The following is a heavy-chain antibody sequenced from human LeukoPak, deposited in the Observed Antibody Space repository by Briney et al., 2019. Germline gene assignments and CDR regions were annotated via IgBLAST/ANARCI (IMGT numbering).Heavy chain of an antibody. CDR1: GFTFSSYA. J-gene: IGHJ4*02. CDR2: ISGSGGST. CDR3: AKDPRGYYDPSFDY. D-gene: IGHD3-22*01. Sequence: PGGSLRLSCAASGFTFSSYAMSWVRQAPGKGLEWVSAISGSGGSTYYADSVKGRLTISRDNSKNTLYLQMNSLRAEDTAVYYCAKDPRGYYDPSFDYWGQGTLVTVSS. V-gene: IGHV3-23*01.